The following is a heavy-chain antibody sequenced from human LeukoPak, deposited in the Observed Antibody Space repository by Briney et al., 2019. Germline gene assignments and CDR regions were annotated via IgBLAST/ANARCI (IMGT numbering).Heavy chain of an antibody. CDR3: TKELHVAVAVADYYYFYMDV. D-gene: IGHD6-19*01. J-gene: IGHJ6*03. CDR1: GFSVSSKY. V-gene: IGHV3-53*01. Sequence: GGSLRLSCAASGFSVSSKYMTWVSQAPGKGLEWVSVIFSGGTTYYADSVKGRFTVSRENSKNTLYLHMESLRPDDTAIYYCTKELHVAVAVADYYYFYMDVWGRGTAVTVSS. CDR2: IFSGGTT.